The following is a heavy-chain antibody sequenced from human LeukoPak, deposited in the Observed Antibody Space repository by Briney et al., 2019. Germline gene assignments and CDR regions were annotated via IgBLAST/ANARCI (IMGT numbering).Heavy chain of an antibody. CDR2: ISSSSCI. Sequence: PGGSLRLSCAASGFTLSDHYMDWVRQAPGKGLEWVSSISSSSCIYYADSVKGRFTISRDNAKNSLYLQMSSLRAEDTAVYYCARYGSGSYVTYGDYWGQGTLVTVSS. J-gene: IGHJ4*02. CDR3: ARYGSGSYVTYGDY. V-gene: IGHV3-69-1*01. CDR1: GFTLSDHY. D-gene: IGHD3-10*01.